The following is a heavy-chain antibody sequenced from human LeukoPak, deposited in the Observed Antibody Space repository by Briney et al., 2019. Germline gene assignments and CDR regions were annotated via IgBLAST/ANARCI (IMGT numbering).Heavy chain of an antibody. V-gene: IGHV3-53*01. CDR1: GFIFSNNY. Sequence: PGGSLRLSCAASGFIFSNNYMSWVRQAPGKGLEWVSIIYSDGTTYYADAVKGRFTISRDNPKNTLYLQMNSLRAEDTAVYYCTRDPFGSKGLFHSWGQGTLVSVSS. CDR2: IYSDGTT. CDR3: TRDPFGSKGLFHS. D-gene: IGHD2/OR15-2a*01. J-gene: IGHJ4*02.